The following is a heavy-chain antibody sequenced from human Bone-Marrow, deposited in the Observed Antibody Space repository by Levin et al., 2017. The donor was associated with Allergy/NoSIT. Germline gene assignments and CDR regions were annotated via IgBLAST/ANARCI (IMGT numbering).Heavy chain of an antibody. D-gene: IGHD3-10*01. J-gene: IGHJ4*02. Sequence: GGSLRLSCAASGFTFSSYSMHWVRQAPGKGLEWVAVISYDGSNKYYADSVKGRFTISRDSSKNALYLQMNSLRSEDTAVYYCARGMTYYGSQSSYNVAFWGQGTLVTVSS. CDR1: GFTFSSYS. CDR2: ISYDGSNK. V-gene: IGHV3-30-3*01. CDR3: ARGMTYYGSQSSYNVAF.